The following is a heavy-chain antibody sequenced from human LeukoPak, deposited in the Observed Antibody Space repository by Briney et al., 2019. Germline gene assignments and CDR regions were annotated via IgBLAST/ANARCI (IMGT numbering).Heavy chain of an antibody. J-gene: IGHJ4*02. CDR2: IKSKTDGGTT. CDR1: GFTFSNAW. Sequence: GGSLRLSCAASGFTFSNAWMSWVRQAPGKGLEWVGRIKSKTDGGTTDYAAPVKDRFTISRDDSKNTLYLQMNSLKTEDTAVYYCTTLTDMTTVTEKDYWGQGTLVTVSS. D-gene: IGHD4-17*01. CDR3: TTLTDMTTVTEKDY. V-gene: IGHV3-15*01.